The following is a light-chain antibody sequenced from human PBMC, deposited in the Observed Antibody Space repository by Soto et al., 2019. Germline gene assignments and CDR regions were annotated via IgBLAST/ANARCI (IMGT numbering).Light chain of an antibody. J-gene: IGLJ1*01. Sequence: QSALTQPASLSGSPGQSITISCTGTSSDIGAYDYVSWFQQHPGKAPKLMISEVNNRPSGVSNRFSGSKSGNTAYLTIFCVHEDDDDEDFYCSSTTTSTHVFGTGTKVTVL. V-gene: IGLV2-14*01. CDR2: EVN. CDR1: SSDIGAYDY. CDR3: CSSTTTSTHV.